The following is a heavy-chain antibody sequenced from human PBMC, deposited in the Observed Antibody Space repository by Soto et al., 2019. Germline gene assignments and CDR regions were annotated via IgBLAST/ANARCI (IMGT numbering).Heavy chain of an antibody. CDR2: ISNGAVTT. D-gene: IGHD3-3*01. CDR3: AKGPTIFGVVISYEYYYGLDV. CDR1: GFILSTSA. J-gene: IGHJ6*02. V-gene: IGHV3-23*01. Sequence: EVQLLQSGGGLVQPGGSLRLSCVPSGFILSTSAMSWVRQAPGKGLEWVSSISNGAVTTYYADSVKGRFTISRDNSRNTLYLEMNSLRADDTAVYFCAKGPTIFGVVISYEYYYGLDVWGQGTTVTVSS.